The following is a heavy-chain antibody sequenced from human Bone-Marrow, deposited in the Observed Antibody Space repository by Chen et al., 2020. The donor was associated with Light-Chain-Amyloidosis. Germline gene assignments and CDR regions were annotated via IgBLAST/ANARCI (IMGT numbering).Heavy chain of an antibody. J-gene: IGHJ4*02. CDR2: FNPEEGEI. CDR1: GYTLSDVS. V-gene: IGHV1-24*01. D-gene: IGHD3-9*01. CDR3: ATANTISFEY. Sequence: QVQVVQSGAEVRKPGASVKVSCKVSGYTLSDVSMHWVRQAPGKGREWMGGFNPEEGEIIDAQKVQGRVALTEDTSTDTAYMGMTSLRSADTAMYYCATANTISFEYWGKGTLVTVSS.